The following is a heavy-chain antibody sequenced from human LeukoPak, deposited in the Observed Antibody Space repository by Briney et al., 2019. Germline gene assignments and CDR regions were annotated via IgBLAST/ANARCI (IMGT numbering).Heavy chain of an antibody. V-gene: IGHV3-33*01. CDR1: GFTFSSYG. CDR3: ARQDSSGYYYESWFDP. Sequence: GGSLRLSCAAPGFTFSSYGMHWVRQAPGKGLEWVAVIWYDGSNKYYADSVKGRFTISRDNSKNTLYLQMNSLRAEDTAVYYCARQDSSGYYYESWFDPWGQGTLVTVSS. D-gene: IGHD3-22*01. CDR2: IWYDGSNK. J-gene: IGHJ5*02.